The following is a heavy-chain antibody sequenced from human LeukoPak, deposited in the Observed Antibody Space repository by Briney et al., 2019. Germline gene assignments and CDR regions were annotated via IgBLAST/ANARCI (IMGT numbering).Heavy chain of an antibody. Sequence: GGSLRLSCAASGFTFDDYAMHWVRQAPGKGLEWVSLISWDGGSTYYADSVKGRFTISRDNSKNSLYLQMNSLRAEDTALYYCAKGGSGLYYYYYMDVWGKGTTVTVSS. V-gene: IGHV3-43D*03. CDR3: AKGGSGLYYYYYMDV. CDR2: ISWDGGST. J-gene: IGHJ6*03. CDR1: GFTFDDYA. D-gene: IGHD2-15*01.